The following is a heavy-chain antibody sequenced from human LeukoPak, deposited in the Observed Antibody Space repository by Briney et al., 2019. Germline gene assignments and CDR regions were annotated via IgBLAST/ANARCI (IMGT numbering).Heavy chain of an antibody. CDR3: SNSRVVEVLATPTAFDY. CDR2: ISYDGSDT. CDR1: GFSFSTYS. J-gene: IGHJ4*02. V-gene: IGHV3-30*18. Sequence: SGGSLRLSCAASGFSFSTYSMNWLRQAPGKGLEWVAIISYDGSDTYYTDSVKGRFTISRDNSKNTLYLQMNSLIGENTAVYYCSNSRVVEVLATPTAFDYWGQGTLVTVSS. D-gene: IGHD2-2*01.